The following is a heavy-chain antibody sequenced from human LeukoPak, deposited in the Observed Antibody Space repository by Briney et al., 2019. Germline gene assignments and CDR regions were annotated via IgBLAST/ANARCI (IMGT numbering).Heavy chain of an antibody. Sequence: PSETLSLTCTVSGGSISHYYWTWIRQPPGKGLEWIGYIYYSDVANYNPSLKSRVSISVDTSKNQSSLNLTSVTAADTAVYYCASDSAGRRDAFNIWGQGTMVTVSS. V-gene: IGHV4-59*01. CDR2: IYYSDVA. J-gene: IGHJ3*02. CDR3: ASDSAGRRDAFNI. D-gene: IGHD2-15*01. CDR1: GGSISHYY.